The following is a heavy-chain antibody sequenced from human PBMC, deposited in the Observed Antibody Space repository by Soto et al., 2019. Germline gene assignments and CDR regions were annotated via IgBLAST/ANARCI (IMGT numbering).Heavy chain of an antibody. D-gene: IGHD3-9*01. J-gene: IGHJ4*02. CDR2: IGGSGSKT. CDR3: AKDGPYYDILTGFEPGYYFDS. CDR1: GFIFSDSV. Sequence: EVQLLDSGGGLVQPGGSLRLSCAASGFIFSDSVMSWVRQAPGEGLEWVSSIGGSGSKTYYADSVKGRFTISRDNSKNSLFLQMNSLRAEDTAVYYCAKDGPYYDILTGFEPGYYFDSWGQGTLVTVSS. V-gene: IGHV3-23*01.